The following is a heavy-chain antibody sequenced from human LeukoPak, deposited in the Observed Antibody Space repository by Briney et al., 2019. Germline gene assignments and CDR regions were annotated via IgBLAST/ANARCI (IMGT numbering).Heavy chain of an antibody. CDR1: GFTFSDYY. CDR3: ARGFDSSGWYVYY. CDR2: ISSSSSYT. V-gene: IGHV3-11*05. Sequence: GGSLRLSCAASGFTFSDYYMSWIRQAPGKGLEWVSYISSSSSYTNYADSVKGRFTISRDNAKNSLYLQMNSLRAEDTAVYYCARGFDSSGWYVYYWGQGTLVTVSS. D-gene: IGHD6-19*01. J-gene: IGHJ4*02.